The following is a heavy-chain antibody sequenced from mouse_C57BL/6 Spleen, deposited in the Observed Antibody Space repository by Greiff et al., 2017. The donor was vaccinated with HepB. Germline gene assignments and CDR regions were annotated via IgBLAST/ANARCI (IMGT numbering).Heavy chain of an antibody. Sequence: VQLQESGAELVRPGTSVKVSCKASGYAFTNYLIEWVKQRPGQGLEWIGVINPGSGGTNYNEKFKGKATLTADKSSSTAYMQLSSLTSEDSAVYFCARSHYYGLDYWGQGTSVTVSS. CDR2: INPGSGGT. J-gene: IGHJ4*01. CDR3: ARSHYYGLDY. D-gene: IGHD1-2*01. CDR1: GYAFTNYL. V-gene: IGHV1-54*01.